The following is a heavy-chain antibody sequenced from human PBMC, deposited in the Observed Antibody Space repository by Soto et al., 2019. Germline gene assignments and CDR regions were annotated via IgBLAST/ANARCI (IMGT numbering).Heavy chain of an antibody. V-gene: IGHV1-8*01. D-gene: IGHD3-3*01. CDR2: MNPNSGNT. Sequence: ASVKVSCKASGYTFTSYDINWVRQATGQGLEWMGWMNPNSGNTGYAQKFQGRVTMTRNTSISTAYMELSSLRSEDTAVYYCARGKQRGNRRTLLNLYYFDYWRQGTLVTFS. CDR1: GYTFTSYD. J-gene: IGHJ4*02. CDR3: ARGKQRGNRRTLLNLYYFDY.